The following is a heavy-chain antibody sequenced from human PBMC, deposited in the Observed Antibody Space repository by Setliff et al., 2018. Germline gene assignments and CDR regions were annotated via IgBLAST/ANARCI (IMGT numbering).Heavy chain of an antibody. Sequence: PSETLSLTCTVSGAPISSSSYYWAWIRQPPGRGLELIGSIFYGGSTYYNPSLKSRVTISIDASKNQFSLKLDSVTAADTAVYYCARTDDYYNFYAYWGQGTLGTVSS. CDR2: IFYGGST. CDR1: GAPISSSSYY. D-gene: IGHD3-3*01. CDR3: ARTDDYYNFYAY. V-gene: IGHV4-39*07. J-gene: IGHJ4*02.